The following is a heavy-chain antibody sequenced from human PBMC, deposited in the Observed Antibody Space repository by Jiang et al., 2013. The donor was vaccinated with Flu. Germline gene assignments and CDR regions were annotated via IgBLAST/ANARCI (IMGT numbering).Heavy chain of an antibody. D-gene: IGHD5-18*01. V-gene: IGHV3-49*03. CDR2: IRRKDYGGTT. J-gene: IGHJ6*02. CDR3: TRIREGQAWLQYYYYGMDV. Sequence: GRSLRLSCTGSGFTFGDYAMSWFRQAPGKGLEWVSFIRRKDYGGTTEYAASVKGRFSISRDDSKSIAYLQMNSLKTEDTAMYYCTRIREGQAWLQYYYYGMDVWGQGTTVTVSS. CDR1: GFTFGDYA.